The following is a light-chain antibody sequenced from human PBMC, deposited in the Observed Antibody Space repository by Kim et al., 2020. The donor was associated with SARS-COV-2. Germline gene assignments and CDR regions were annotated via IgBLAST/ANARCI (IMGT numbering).Light chain of an antibody. Sequence: DIQMTQSPSTLSAFVGNRVTITCRASQSVDSWLAWYQQKPGEAPKLLIYQASKLASGVPSRFSGSGSGTDFTLTISNLQSDDSAIYYCKQYETYWTFGPGTKVDIK. CDR3: KQYETYWT. J-gene: IGKJ1*01. V-gene: IGKV1-5*03. CDR2: QAS. CDR1: QSVDSW.